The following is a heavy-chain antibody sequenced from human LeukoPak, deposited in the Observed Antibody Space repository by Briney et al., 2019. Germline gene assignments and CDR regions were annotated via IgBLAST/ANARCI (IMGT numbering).Heavy chain of an antibody. J-gene: IGHJ4*02. D-gene: IGHD3-16*02. CDR3: ASLYDYVWGSYRYTSQDY. V-gene: IGHV4-39*01. CDR2: IYYSGST. CDR1: GGSISSSSYY. Sequence: SETLSLTCTVSGGSISSSSYYWGWIRQPPGKGLEWIGRIYYSGSTYYNPSLKSRVTISVDTSKNQFSLKLSSVTAADTAVYYCASLYDYVWGSYRYTSQDYWGQGTLVTVSS.